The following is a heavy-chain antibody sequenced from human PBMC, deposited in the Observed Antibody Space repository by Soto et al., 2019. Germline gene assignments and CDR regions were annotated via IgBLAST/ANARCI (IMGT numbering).Heavy chain of an antibody. J-gene: IGHJ6*02. CDR3: ARSESRYSSSSLYYYYGMDV. Sequence: ASVKVSCKASGYTFTGYYMHWVRQAPGQGLEWMGWINPNSGGTNYAQKFQGWVTMTRDTSISTAYMELSRLRSDDTAVYYCARSESRYSSSSLYYYYGMDVWGQGTTVTVSS. D-gene: IGHD6-6*01. CDR2: INPNSGGT. V-gene: IGHV1-2*04. CDR1: GYTFTGYY.